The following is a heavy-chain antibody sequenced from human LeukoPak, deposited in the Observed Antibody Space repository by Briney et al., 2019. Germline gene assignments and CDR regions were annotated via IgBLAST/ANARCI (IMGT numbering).Heavy chain of an antibody. D-gene: IGHD5-18*01. CDR2: FDPEDGET. CDR1: GYTLTELS. J-gene: IGHJ4*02. CDR3: AREVVADSGYSYGLDY. Sequence: ASVKVSCKVSGYTLTELSMHWVRQAPGKGLEWMGRFDPEDGETIYAQKFQGRVTMTRDTSISTAYMELNRLRSDDTAVYYCAREVVADSGYSYGLDYWGQGTLVTVSS. V-gene: IGHV1-24*01.